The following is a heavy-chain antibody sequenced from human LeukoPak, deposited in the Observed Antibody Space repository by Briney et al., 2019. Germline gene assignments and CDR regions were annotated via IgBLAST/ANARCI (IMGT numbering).Heavy chain of an antibody. D-gene: IGHD7-27*01. J-gene: IGHJ4*02. CDR3: ARDKRTGDSYFDS. Sequence: GGSLRLSCAASGFTFSSYWMSWVRQAPGKGLEWVSLIYSGGSTYYADSVKGRFTISRDNSKNTLYLQMNSLRAEDTAVYYCARDKRTGDSYFDSWGQGTLVTVSS. CDR1: GFTFSSYW. V-gene: IGHV3-66*01. CDR2: IYSGGST.